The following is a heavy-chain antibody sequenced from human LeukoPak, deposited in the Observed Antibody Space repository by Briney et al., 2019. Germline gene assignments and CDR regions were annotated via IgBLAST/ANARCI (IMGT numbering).Heavy chain of an antibody. J-gene: IGHJ4*02. CDR1: GGSFSGYY. Sequence: NPSETLSLTCAVYGGSFSGYYWGWIRQPPGKGLEWIGEINHSGSTNYNPSLKSRVTISVDTSKNQFSLKLSSVTAADTAVYYCARGPRVVAWATAMVNPFDYWGQGTLVTVSS. CDR2: INHSGST. V-gene: IGHV4-34*01. CDR3: ARGPRVVAWATAMVNPFDY. D-gene: IGHD5-18*01.